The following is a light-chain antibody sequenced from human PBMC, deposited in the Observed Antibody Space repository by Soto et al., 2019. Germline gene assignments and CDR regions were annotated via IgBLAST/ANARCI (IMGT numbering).Light chain of an antibody. CDR3: TSYVGSSNVNWV. J-gene: IGLJ3*02. CDR1: SSDVGGYKF. V-gene: IGLV2-8*01. CDR2: EVS. Sequence: QSALTQPASVSGSPGQSITISCTGTSSDVGGYKFVSWYQQHPGKAPKLMIYEVSKRPSGVPDRFSGSKSGNTASLTVSGLQAEDEADYYCTSYVGSSNVNWVFGGGTKLTVL.